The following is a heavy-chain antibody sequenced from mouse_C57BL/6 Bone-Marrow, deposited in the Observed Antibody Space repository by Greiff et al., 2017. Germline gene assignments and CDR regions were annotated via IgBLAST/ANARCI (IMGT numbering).Heavy chain of an antibody. Sequence: QVQLQQSGAELARPGASVKMSCKASGYTFTSYTMHWVKQRPGQGLEWIGYINPSSGYTKYNQKFKDKATLTADKSSSTAYMQLCSLTSEDSAVYHCSGRAGKWFDYWGQGTLVTVSA. J-gene: IGHJ3*01. CDR1: GYTFTSYT. D-gene: IGHD3-1*01. V-gene: IGHV1-4*01. CDR3: SGRAGKWFDY. CDR2: INPSSGYT.